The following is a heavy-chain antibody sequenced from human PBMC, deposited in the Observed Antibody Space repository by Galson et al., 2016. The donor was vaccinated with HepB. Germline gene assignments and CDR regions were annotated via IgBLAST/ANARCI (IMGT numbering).Heavy chain of an antibody. J-gene: IGHJ4*02. CDR3: ARGRSGWYSDY. CDR2: IYTGGST. V-gene: IGHV3-66*01. Sequence: SLRLSCAASGVTVSNNYMIWVRQAPGKGLEWVSVIYTGGSTYYADSVKGRFTISRDNSKKTLYLQMNSLRAEDTAVYYCARGRSGWYSDYWGQGTLVTVSS. CDR1: GVTVSNNY. D-gene: IGHD6-19*01.